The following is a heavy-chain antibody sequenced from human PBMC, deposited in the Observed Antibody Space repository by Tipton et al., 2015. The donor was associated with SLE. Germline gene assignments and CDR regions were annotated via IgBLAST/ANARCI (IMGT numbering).Heavy chain of an antibody. CDR1: NFSFRNYA. CDR2: IVPTGSNT. D-gene: IGHD7-27*01. CDR3: TTRPGFYYFDY. J-gene: IGHJ4*02. Sequence: SLRLSCEASNFSFRNYAMTWVRQAPGKGPEWVSTIVPTGSNTYYADSVQGRFIISRDNSKDTLFLQMNSLRADDTAIYYCTTRPGFYYFDYWGQGTLVTVSS. V-gene: IGHV3-23*01.